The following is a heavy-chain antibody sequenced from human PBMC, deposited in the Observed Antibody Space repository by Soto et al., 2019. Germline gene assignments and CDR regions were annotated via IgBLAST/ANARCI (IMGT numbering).Heavy chain of an antibody. CDR1: GFTFRDYS. CDR3: ARLGISALDS. CDR2: IPSKSTFI. V-gene: IGHV3-21*01. D-gene: IGHD2-15*01. Sequence: GGSLRLSCAASGFTFRDYSLSWVRQAPGKGLEWVSSIPSKSTFIHYADSVKGRFTISRDNAKNSLYLQMDSLRDDDTAVYFCARLGISALDSWGQGALVTVSS. J-gene: IGHJ5*01.